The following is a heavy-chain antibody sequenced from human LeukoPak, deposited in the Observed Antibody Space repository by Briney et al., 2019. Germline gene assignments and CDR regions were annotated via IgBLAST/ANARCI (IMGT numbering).Heavy chain of an antibody. CDR3: ARWGDLYWYFDL. V-gene: IGHV4-61*02. CDR2: IYTSGST. D-gene: IGHD2-21*02. Sequence: PSQTLSLTCTVPGGSISSGSYYWNWIRQPAGKGLEWIGRIYTSGSTNYNPSLKSRVTISVDTSKNQLSLKLTSVTAADTAVYYCARWGDLYWYFDLWGRGTLVTVSS. CDR1: GGSISSGSYY. J-gene: IGHJ2*01.